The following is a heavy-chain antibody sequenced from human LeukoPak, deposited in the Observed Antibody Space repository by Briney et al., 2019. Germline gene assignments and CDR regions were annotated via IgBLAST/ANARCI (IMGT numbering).Heavy chain of an antibody. D-gene: IGHD4/OR15-4a*01. J-gene: IGHJ5*02. V-gene: IGHV3-21*01. CDR2: ISGTNSYI. Sequence: PGGSLRLSCAASGFTFTNYNMNWVRQAPGKGLDWVSSISGTNSYIYYADSVKGRFTISRDNAKNSLYLQMNSLRAEDTAVYYCARIPNSANFPNWFDPWGQGTLVTVSS. CDR1: GFTFTNYN. CDR3: ARIPNSANFPNWFDP.